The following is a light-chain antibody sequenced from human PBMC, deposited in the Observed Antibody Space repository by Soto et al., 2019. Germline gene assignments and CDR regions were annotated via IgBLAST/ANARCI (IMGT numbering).Light chain of an antibody. CDR2: EGS. CDR1: SNDDGSYNL. J-gene: IGLJ1*01. CDR3: CSYAGSSTLLYV. V-gene: IGLV2-23*01. Sequence: QSVVTQPASASGSPGQSITISCTGNSNDDGSYNLVSWYQPHPGKAPKLMIYEGSKRPSWVSNRFSVSKSGNPAYLTISGLLVEDEAGYCCCSYAGSSTLLYVFETVT.